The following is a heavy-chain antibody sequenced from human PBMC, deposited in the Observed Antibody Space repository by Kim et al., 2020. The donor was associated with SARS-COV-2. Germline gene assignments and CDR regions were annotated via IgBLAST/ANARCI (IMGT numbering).Heavy chain of an antibody. CDR1: GFTVSTNY. D-gene: IGHD1-7*01. V-gene: IGHV3-66*01. Sequence: GGSLRLSCVVSGFTVSTNYMNWVRQAPGKGLECVSVIYADGPTYYADSVRDRFTISRDNSKNTVYLQMNSLRVEDTAVYYCARDPLRRYEVGTPYVVWGQGTLVTVSS. CDR3: ARDPLRRYEVGTPYVV. CDR2: IYADGPT. J-gene: IGHJ4*02.